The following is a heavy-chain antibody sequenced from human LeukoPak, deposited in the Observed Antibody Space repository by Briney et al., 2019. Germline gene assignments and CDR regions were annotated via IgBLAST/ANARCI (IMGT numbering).Heavy chain of an antibody. J-gene: IGHJ3*02. Sequence: ASVKVSCKASGYTFTGYYMHWVRQAPGQGLEWMGWINPNSGGTNYAQKFQGRVTMTRDTSISTAYMEWSSLKASDTAMYYCARTLVAAAGDAFDIWGQGTMVTVSS. CDR3: ARTLVAAAGDAFDI. V-gene: IGHV1-2*02. CDR1: GYTFTGYY. CDR2: INPNSGGT. D-gene: IGHD6-13*01.